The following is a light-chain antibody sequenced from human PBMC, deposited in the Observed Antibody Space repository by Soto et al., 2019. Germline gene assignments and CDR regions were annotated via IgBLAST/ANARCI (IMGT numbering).Light chain of an antibody. CDR3: LSHTGSRTL. J-gene: IGLJ3*02. CDR1: SGDIGSYNR. V-gene: IGLV2-14*01. CDR2: EVT. Sequence: QSALTQPASVSGSPGQSITISCTGTSGDIGSYNRVSWYQQHPGKAPKLIIFEVTTRPSGVSDRFSGSRSGNTASLTISGLQAEDEADYYCLSHTGSRTLFGGGTKLTVL.